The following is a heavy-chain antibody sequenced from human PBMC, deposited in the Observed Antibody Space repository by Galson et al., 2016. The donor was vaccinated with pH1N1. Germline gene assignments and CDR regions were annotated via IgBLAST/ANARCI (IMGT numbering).Heavy chain of an antibody. CDR2: LYPGETT. D-gene: IGHD6-13*01. J-gene: IGHJ4*02. CDR3: AGGPTRAQLEDH. Sequence: SLRLSCATSGFSVSSNYMNWVRQAPGKGLEWVSVLYPGETTYYADSVKGRFTISRDNSKNTLFLQMNSLRADDTAVYYCAGGPTRAQLEDHRGQGTLVTVSS. CDR1: GFSVSSNY. V-gene: IGHV3-53*01.